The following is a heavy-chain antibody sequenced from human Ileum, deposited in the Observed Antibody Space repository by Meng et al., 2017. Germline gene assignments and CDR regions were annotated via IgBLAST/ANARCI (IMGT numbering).Heavy chain of an antibody. CDR3: ARDNDGNSQFSQFDY. V-gene: IGHV3-33*01. J-gene: IGHJ4*01. D-gene: IGHD5-24*01. CDR1: GFIFRSYG. CDR2: IWYDGSKK. Sequence: GGSLRLSCATSGFIFRSYGMHWVRQAPGKGLEWVAVIWYDGSKKYYADSVKGRFTISRDYYKNTVFLQMNTLRAEDTAVYYCARDNDGNSQFSQFDYWGQGTLVTVSS.